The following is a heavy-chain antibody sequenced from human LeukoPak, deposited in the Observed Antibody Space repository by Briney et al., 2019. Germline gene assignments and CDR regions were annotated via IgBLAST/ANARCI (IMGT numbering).Heavy chain of an antibody. V-gene: IGHV3-49*04. D-gene: IGHD5-18*01. CDR1: GFTFGDYA. CDR3: TTGYSYGYGYYFDY. CDR2: IRSKAYGGTT. J-gene: IGHJ4*02. Sequence: GGSLRLSCTASGFTFGDYAMSWVRQAPGKGLEWVGFIRSKAYGGTTEYAASVKGRFTISRDDSKNTLYLQMNSLKTEDTAVYYCTTGYSYGYGYYFDYWGQGTLVTVSS.